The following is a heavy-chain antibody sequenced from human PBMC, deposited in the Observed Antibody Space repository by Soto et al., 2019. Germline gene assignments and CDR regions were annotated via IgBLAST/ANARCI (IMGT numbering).Heavy chain of an antibody. CDR2: INPNSGDT. V-gene: IGHV1-2*02. CDR1: GYTFTGYY. Sequence: ASVKVSCKASGYTFTGYYMHWVRQAPGQGLEWMGWINPNSGDTNYAQKFQGRVTMTRDTSISTAYMELSRLRSDDTAVYYCARGHYYDSSGYYSYWGQGTLVTVSS. D-gene: IGHD3-22*01. J-gene: IGHJ4*02. CDR3: ARGHYYDSSGYYSY.